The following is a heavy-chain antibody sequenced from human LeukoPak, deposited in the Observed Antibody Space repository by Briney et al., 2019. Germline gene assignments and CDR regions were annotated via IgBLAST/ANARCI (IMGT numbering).Heavy chain of an antibody. CDR1: GYTFTSNH. V-gene: IGHV1-46*01. J-gene: IGHJ2*01. CDR2: INPSGDST. CDR3: ARAGLGGAPWYFDL. Sequence: GASVKVSCKASGYTFTSNHIHWVRQAPGQGLEWMGVINPSGDSTSYAPNFQGRVTMTRDTSTSTVYMELSSLRSEDTAVYYCARAGLGGAPWYFDLWGRGTLVTVSS. D-gene: IGHD3/OR15-3a*01.